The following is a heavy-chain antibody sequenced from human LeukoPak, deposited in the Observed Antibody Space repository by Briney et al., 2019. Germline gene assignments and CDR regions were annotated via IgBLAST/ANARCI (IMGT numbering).Heavy chain of an antibody. J-gene: IGHJ6*03. CDR3: AKVEAYGSGSYYYYYYMDV. V-gene: IGHV3-30*02. D-gene: IGHD3-10*01. CDR2: IRYDGSNK. Sequence: GGSLRLSCAASGFTFSSYGMHWVRQAPGKGLEWVAFIRYDGSNKYYADSVKGRFTISRDNSKNTLYLQMNSLRAEDTAVYYCAKVEAYGSGSYYYYYYMDVWGKGTPVTVSS. CDR1: GFTFSSYG.